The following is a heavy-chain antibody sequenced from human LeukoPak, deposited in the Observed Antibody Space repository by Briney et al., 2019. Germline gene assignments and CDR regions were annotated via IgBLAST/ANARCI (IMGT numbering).Heavy chain of an antibody. CDR1: GYTFTSYD. Sequence: GASVKVSCKASGYTFTSYDINWVRQATGQGLEWMGWMNPNSGNTGYAQKFQGRVTMTRNTSISTAYMELSSLRSEDTAVYYCARTQSSSWCSYYYYYYYMDVWGKGTTVTVSS. V-gene: IGHV1-8*01. D-gene: IGHD6-13*01. CDR2: MNPNSGNT. J-gene: IGHJ6*03. CDR3: ARTQSSSWCSYYYYYYYMDV.